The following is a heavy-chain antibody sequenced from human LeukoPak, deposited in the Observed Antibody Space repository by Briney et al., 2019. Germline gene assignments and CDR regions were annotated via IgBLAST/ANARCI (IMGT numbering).Heavy chain of an antibody. V-gene: IGHV3-21*01. J-gene: IGHJ4*02. CDR2: ISSSSSYI. CDR1: GFTFSDYW. CDR3: ARTMVRGVLYYFDY. Sequence: GGSLRLSCAASGFTFSDYWMTWVRQAPGKGLEWVSSISSSSSYIYYADSVKGRFTISRDNAKNSLYLQMNSLRAEDTAVYYCARTMVRGVLYYFDYWGQGTLVTVSS. D-gene: IGHD3-10*01.